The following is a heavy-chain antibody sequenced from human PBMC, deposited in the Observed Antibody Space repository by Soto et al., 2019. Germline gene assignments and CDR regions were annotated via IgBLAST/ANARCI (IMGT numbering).Heavy chain of an antibody. V-gene: IGHV1-2*02. J-gene: IGHJ4*02. CDR2: TNPSNGGT. D-gene: IGHD3-16*01. Sequence: QVPLVQSGAEVKKPGASVKVSCKASGYTFTGYYIHWVRQAPGQGLEWMGWTNPSNGGTNYAQKFQGRVTMTRDTSLSTAYMELTTLRSDDTAVFYCAREVGGGRQYYFDSWGLGTLVTVSS. CDR3: AREVGGGRQYYFDS. CDR1: GYTFTGYY.